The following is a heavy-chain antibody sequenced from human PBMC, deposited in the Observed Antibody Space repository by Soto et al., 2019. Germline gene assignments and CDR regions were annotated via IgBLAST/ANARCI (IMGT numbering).Heavy chain of an antibody. D-gene: IGHD1-26*01. CDR3: ASHSGSSPESRYHYGMDV. CDR2: IIPIFGTA. Sequence: QVQLVQSGAEVKKPGSSVKVSCKASGGTFSSYAISWVRQAPGQGLEWMGGIIPIFGTANYAQKFQGRVTIIADKSTSTAYMELSSLRSEDTAVYYWASHSGSSPESRYHYGMDVWGQGTTVTVSS. V-gene: IGHV1-69*14. J-gene: IGHJ6*02. CDR1: GGTFSSYA.